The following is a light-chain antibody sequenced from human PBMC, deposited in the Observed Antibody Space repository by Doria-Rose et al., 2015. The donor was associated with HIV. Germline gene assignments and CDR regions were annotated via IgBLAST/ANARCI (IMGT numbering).Light chain of an antibody. Sequence: DIRMTQSPESLGMSLGERATLNCKSNQSLLYTSTNYLAWYQQKPGQPPQLLINWASTRQSGVPARFSGSGSGTDFTLTISSLGAEDVAVYYCQQYYDTPSFGPGTTVDIK. CDR2: WAS. J-gene: IGKJ3*01. V-gene: IGKV4-1*01. CDR1: QSLLYTSTNY. CDR3: QQYYDTPS.